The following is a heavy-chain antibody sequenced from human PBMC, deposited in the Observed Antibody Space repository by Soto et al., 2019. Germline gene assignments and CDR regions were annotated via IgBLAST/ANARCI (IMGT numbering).Heavy chain of an antibody. CDR3: ARYLRVDYDGSGTTLRYYYGTDV. D-gene: IGHD3-10*01. J-gene: IGHJ6*02. CDR1: GYTLTSYG. V-gene: IGHV1-18*01. Sequence: QVQLVQSGAEVKKPGASVKVSCKASGYTLTSYGISWVRQAPGQGLEWMGWISAYNDNTYYAQKLQGRVTMTTDISTSKVYMELRSLRSDDTAVYYCARYLRVDYDGSGTTLRYYYGTDVWGQGTTVTVSS. CDR2: ISAYNDNT.